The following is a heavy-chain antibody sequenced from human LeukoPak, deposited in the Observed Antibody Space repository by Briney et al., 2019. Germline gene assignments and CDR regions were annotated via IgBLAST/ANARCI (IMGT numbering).Heavy chain of an antibody. CDR2: IHRDGRT. V-gene: IGHV4-4*02. CDR3: GKTDIYFNPIDY. J-gene: IGHJ4*02. CDR1: GVSISSSEW. D-gene: IGHD3-9*01. Sequence: PSETLSLTCAVSGVSISSSEWWIWVRQPPGQGLEWVGEIHRDGRTRYHPSLKSRVTMSMDYSKNQFSLDVRSVTAADTAIYYCGKTDIYFNPIDYWGPGSLVTVSS.